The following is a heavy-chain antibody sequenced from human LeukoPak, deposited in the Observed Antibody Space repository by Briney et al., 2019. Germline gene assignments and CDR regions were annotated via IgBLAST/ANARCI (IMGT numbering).Heavy chain of an antibody. Sequence: GGSLRLSCAASGFTFSSYAMNWLRQAPGKGLEWVSSISSSSSYIYYADSVKGRFTISRDNAKNSLYLQMNSLRAEDTAVYYCARAKRTHRQPYYYDSSGYLTSFDYWGQGTLVTVPS. D-gene: IGHD3-22*01. CDR2: ISSSSSYI. V-gene: IGHV3-21*01. CDR3: ARAKRTHRQPYYYDSSGYLTSFDY. J-gene: IGHJ4*02. CDR1: GFTFSSYA.